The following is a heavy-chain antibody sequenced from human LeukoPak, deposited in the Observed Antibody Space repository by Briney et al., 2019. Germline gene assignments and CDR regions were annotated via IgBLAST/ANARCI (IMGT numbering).Heavy chain of an antibody. CDR3: AGPNFYYMDV. CDR2: IYYSGNS. Sequence: SETLSLTCTVSGGSISLTISYCGSIRQPPGNGLEWIVSIYYSGNSYYNPSLRSRVTISVDTSKNQFSLKLHSVTAADTAVYYCAGPNFYYMDVWGKGTTVTISS. V-gene: IGHV4-39*01. J-gene: IGHJ6*03. CDR1: GGSISLTISY.